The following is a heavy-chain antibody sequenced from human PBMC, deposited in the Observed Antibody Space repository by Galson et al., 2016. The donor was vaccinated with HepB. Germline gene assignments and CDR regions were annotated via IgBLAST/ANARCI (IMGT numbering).Heavy chain of an antibody. CDR1: GFSFSLYA. CDR3: AIARGQLYLRDAFDI. D-gene: IGHD1-1*01. Sequence: SLRLSCAASGFSFSLYAMHWVRQATGKGLEWVSIISYHGTNKYYADSVKGRFTISRDNSKNTLYLQMNSLRSEDTVVYYCAIARGQLYLRDAFDIWGQGKIVTVSS. J-gene: IGHJ3*02. V-gene: IGHV3-30-3*01. CDR2: ISYHGTNK.